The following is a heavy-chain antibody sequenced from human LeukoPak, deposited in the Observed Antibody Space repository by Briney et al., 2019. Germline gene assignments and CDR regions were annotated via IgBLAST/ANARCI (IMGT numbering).Heavy chain of an antibody. CDR2: ISGSGGST. CDR1: GFTFSSYA. CDR3: AKDLAGAHHFWY. D-gene: IGHD3-3*01. V-gene: IGHV3-23*01. J-gene: IGHJ4*02. Sequence: GGSLRLSCAASGFTFSSYAMSWVRQAPGKGLEWVSAISGSGGSTYYADPVKGRFTISRDNSKNTLYLQMNSLRAEDTAVYYCAKDLAGAHHFWYWGQGTLVSVSS.